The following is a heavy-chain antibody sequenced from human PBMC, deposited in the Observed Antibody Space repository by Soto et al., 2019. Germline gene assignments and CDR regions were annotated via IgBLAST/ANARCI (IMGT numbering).Heavy chain of an antibody. CDR2: IYPGDSDT. CDR1: GYSFTSYW. CDR3: ARTAGAGKYYYGMDV. V-gene: IGHV5-51*01. J-gene: IGHJ6*02. D-gene: IGHD6-13*01. Sequence: GEALKISCKGSGYSFTSYWIGWVRQMPGKGLESMGIIYPGDSDTRYSPSFQGQVTISADKSISTAYLQWSSLKASDTAMYYCARTAGAGKYYYGMDVWGQGTTVRVSS.